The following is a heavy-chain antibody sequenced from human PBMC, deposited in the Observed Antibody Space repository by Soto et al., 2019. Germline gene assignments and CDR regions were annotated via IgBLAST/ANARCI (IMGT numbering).Heavy chain of an antibody. CDR2: ISAYNGNT. CDR1: GYTFTSYG. D-gene: IGHD3-3*01. J-gene: IGHJ5*02. Sequence: QVQLVQSGAEVKKPGASVKVSCKASGYTFTSYGISRVRQAPGQGLEWMGWISAYNGNTNYAQKLQGRVTMTTDTSTSTAYMELRSLRSDDTAVYYCASHPIFGVVMDWFDPWGQGTLVTVSS. CDR3: ASHPIFGVVMDWFDP. V-gene: IGHV1-18*01.